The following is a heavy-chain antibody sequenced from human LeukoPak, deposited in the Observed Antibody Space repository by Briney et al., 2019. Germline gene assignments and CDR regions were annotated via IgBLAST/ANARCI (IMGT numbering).Heavy chain of an antibody. CDR1: GGSFSGYY. D-gene: IGHD3-3*01. Sequence: SETLSLTCAVYGGSFSGYYWSWIRQPPGKGLEWIGEINHSGSTNYNPSLKSRVTISVDTSKDQFSLKLSSVTAADTAVYYCARGPSYDFWSGSDAFDIWGQGTMVTVSS. CDR2: INHSGST. CDR3: ARGPSYDFWSGSDAFDI. V-gene: IGHV4-34*01. J-gene: IGHJ3*02.